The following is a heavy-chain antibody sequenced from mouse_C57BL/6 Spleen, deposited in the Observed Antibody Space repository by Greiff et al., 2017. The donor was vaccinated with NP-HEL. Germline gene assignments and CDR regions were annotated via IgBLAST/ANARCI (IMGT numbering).Heavy chain of an antibody. V-gene: IGHV14-4*01. CDR3: TKGSYYYGSSFIDY. Sequence: VQLQQSGAELVRPGASVKLSCTASGFNIKDDYMHWVKQRPEQGLEWIGWIDPENGDTEYASKFQGKATITADTSSNTAYLQLSSLTSEDTAVYYCTKGSYYYGSSFIDYWGQGTTLTVSS. J-gene: IGHJ2*01. CDR2: IDPENGDT. CDR1: GFNIKDDY. D-gene: IGHD1-1*01.